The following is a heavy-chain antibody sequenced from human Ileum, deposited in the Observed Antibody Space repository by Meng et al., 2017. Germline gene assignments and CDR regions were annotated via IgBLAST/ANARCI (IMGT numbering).Heavy chain of an antibody. CDR3: ARADYVRYFDL. J-gene: IGHJ2*01. CDR1: GGSIESNNW. CDR2: VYHSGST. D-gene: IGHD3-10*02. V-gene: IGHV4-4*02. Sequence: QWQLRDSCPGPVKPSETLTLTCAVSGGSIESNNWWTWIRQPPGQGLEWIGEVYHSGSTHYNPSLQSRVTISIDNSKNRFSLSLNSVTAADTAIYYCARADYVRYFDLWGRGTLVTVSS.